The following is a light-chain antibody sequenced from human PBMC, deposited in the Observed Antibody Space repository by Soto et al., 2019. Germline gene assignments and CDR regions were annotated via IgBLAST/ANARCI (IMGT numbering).Light chain of an antibody. CDR3: SSYTSSSTVV. CDR2: DVS. J-gene: IGLJ2*01. Sequence: QSALTQPASVSGSPGQSSTISCTGTSSDVGGYNYVSWYQQHPGKAPKLMIYDVSNPPSGVSNRFSGSKSGNTASLTISGLHAENEADYYCSSYTSSSTVVFGGGTKLTVL. CDR1: SSDVGGYNY. V-gene: IGLV2-14*01.